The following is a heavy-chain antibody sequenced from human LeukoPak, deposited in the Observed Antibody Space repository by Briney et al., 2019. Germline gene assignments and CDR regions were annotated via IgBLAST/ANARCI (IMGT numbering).Heavy chain of an antibody. J-gene: IGHJ3*01. D-gene: IGHD3-22*01. V-gene: IGHV4-59*11. Sequence: SETLSLTCSVSGASFTSHYWGWIRQPPGKGPEWIGHLYYSGSTTYNPSLESRVTMSVDTSRKQISLKLNSVAAADTAVYYCARGRGSPYYLEAFDVWGQGTVVTVSS. CDR2: LYYSGST. CDR3: ARGRGSPYYLEAFDV. CDR1: GASFTSHY.